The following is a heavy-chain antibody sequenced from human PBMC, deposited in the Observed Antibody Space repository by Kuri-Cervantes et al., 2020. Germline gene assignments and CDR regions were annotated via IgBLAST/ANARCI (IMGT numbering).Heavy chain of an antibody. CDR1: GYTFSSYA. J-gene: IGHJ5*02. D-gene: IGHD6-13*01. Sequence: SVKVSCKASGYTFSSYAISWVRQAPGQGLEWMGGIIPIFGAANYAQKFQGRVTITADESTSTAYMELSSLRSEDTAVYYCATSLAAADVSWFDPWGQGTLVTVSS. V-gene: IGHV1-69*13. CDR2: IIPIFGAA. CDR3: ATSLAAADVSWFDP.